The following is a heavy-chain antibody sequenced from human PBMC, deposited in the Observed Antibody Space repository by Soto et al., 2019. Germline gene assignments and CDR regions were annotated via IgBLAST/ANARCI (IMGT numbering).Heavy chain of an antibody. V-gene: IGHV3-30*18. CDR1: GFTFSSYG. CDR2: ISYDGSNK. CDR3: AKEGDYGSGSYCFDY. J-gene: IGHJ4*02. Sequence: QVQLVESGGGVVQPGRSLRLSCAASGFTFSSYGMHWVRQAPGKGLEWVAVISYDGSNKYYADSVKGRFTISRDNSKNTLYLQMNSLRAEDTAVYYCAKEGDYGSGSYCFDYWGQGTLVTVSS. D-gene: IGHD3-10*01.